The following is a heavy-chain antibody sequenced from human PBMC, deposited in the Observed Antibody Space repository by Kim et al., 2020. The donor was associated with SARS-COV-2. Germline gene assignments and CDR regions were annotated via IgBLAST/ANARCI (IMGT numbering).Heavy chain of an antibody. Sequence: PTLKGRDTISEDTSKNQFSLRLSSVTAADTTVYYCARHHDYYDSSGYIDYWGQGTLVTVSS. CDR3: ARHHDYYDSSGYIDY. D-gene: IGHD3-22*01. J-gene: IGHJ4*02. V-gene: IGHV4-59*08.